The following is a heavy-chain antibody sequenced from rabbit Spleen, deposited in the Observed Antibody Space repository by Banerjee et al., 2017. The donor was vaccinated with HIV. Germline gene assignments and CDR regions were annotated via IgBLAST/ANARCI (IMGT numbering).Heavy chain of an antibody. J-gene: IGHJ6*01. Sequence: QEQLVESGGGLVKPEGSLTLTCIASGVSFSGSSYMCWVRQAPGKGLEWIACIELGSSGFTYFASWAKGRFTISKTSSTTVTLHTTSLTAADTATYFCARDTSSSFSSYGMDLWGPGTLVTVS. CDR3: ARDTSSSFSSYGMDL. D-gene: IGHD1-1*01. V-gene: IGHV1S45*01. CDR2: IELGSSGFT. CDR1: GVSFSGSSY.